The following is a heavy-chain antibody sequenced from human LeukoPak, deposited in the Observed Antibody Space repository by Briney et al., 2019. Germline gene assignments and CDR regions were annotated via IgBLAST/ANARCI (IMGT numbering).Heavy chain of an antibody. J-gene: IGHJ4*02. D-gene: IGHD3-22*01. V-gene: IGHV3-30*04. Sequence: GGSLRLSCTGSGFTFSSYAMHWVRQAPGKGLEWVAVISYDGSNKYYADSVKGRFTISRDNSKNTLYLQMNSLRAEDTAVYYCARGVALTYYYDSSGYSAYFDYWGQGTLVTVSS. CDR1: GFTFSSYA. CDR2: ISYDGSNK. CDR3: ARGVALTYYYDSSGYSAYFDY.